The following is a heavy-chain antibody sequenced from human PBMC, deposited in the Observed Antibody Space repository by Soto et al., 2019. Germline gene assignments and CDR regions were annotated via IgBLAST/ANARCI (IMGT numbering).Heavy chain of an antibody. V-gene: IGHV3-53*02. J-gene: IGHJ5*02. CDR1: GFNVSYNY. CDR3: GSIAVAEGFDP. Sequence: EVQLVETGGGLVQPGGSLRLSCAASGFNVSYNYISWVRQPPGQGLEWVSVIFYCGITYYAEYVKGRFTISRDNSKNMVYLQMNSLRVEDTAVYYCGSIAVAEGFDPWGQGTLVTVSS. CDR2: IFYCGIT. D-gene: IGHD6-19*01.